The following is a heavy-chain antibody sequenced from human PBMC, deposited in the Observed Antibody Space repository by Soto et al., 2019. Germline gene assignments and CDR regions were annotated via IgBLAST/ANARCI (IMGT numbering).Heavy chain of an antibody. CDR3: ARVNGLRIAARHGGMDV. CDR2: ISYDGSNK. CDR1: GFTFSSYA. V-gene: IGHV3-30-3*01. D-gene: IGHD6-6*01. J-gene: IGHJ6*02. Sequence: GGSLRLSCAASGFTFSSYAMHWVRQAPGKGLEWVAVISYDGSNKYYADSVKGRFTISRDNPKNTLYLQMNSLRAEDTAVYYCARVNGLRIAARHGGMDVWGQGTTVTVSS.